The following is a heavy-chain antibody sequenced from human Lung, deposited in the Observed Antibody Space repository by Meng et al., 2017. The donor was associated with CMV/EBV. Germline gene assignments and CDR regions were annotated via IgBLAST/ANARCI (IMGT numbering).Heavy chain of an antibody. Sequence: GESLKISCAASGFTFSAGWMSWVRQAPGKGLEWIARMKRKDEDETTDYAAPVRGRFTILRDDSRSMVNLQMHSLKTEDTAVYYCTTDRAGISGSHWGQGTLVTVSS. D-gene: IGHD2-15*01. V-gene: IGHV3-15*01. CDR3: TTDRAGISGSH. CDR2: MKRKDEDETT. CDR1: GFTFSAGW. J-gene: IGHJ4*02.